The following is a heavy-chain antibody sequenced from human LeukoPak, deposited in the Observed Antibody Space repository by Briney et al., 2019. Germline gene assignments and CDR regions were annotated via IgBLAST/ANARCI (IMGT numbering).Heavy chain of an antibody. Sequence: SETLSLTCAVSGGSISSGGYSWRWIRQPPGKGLEWIGYIYHSGSTYYNPSLKSRVTISVDRSKNQFSLKLSSVTAAGTAVYYCAREYCSSTSCYDPHFDYWGQGTLVTVSS. CDR2: IYHSGST. V-gene: IGHV4-30-2*01. CDR1: GGSISSGGYS. J-gene: IGHJ4*02. CDR3: AREYCSSTSCYDPHFDY. D-gene: IGHD2-2*01.